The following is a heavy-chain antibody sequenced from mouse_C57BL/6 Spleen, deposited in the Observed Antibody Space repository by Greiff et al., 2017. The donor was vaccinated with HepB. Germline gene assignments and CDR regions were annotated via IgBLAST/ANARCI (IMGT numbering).Heavy chain of an antibody. D-gene: IGHD1-1*01. J-gene: IGHJ1*03. V-gene: IGHV5-4*03. CDR2: ISDGGSYT. CDR1: GFTFSSYA. Sequence: DVMLVESGGGLVKPGGSLKLSCAASGFTFSSYAMSWVRQTPEKRLEWVATISDGGSYTYYPDNVKGRFTISRDNAKNNLYLQMSHLKSEDTAMYYCARGLITTVVADWYFDVWGTGTTVTVSS. CDR3: ARGLITTVVADWYFDV.